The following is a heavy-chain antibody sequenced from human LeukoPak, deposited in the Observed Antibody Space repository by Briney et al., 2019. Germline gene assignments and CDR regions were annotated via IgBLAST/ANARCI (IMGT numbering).Heavy chain of an antibody. D-gene: IGHD3-22*01. V-gene: IGHV3-21*01. J-gene: IGHJ3*02. CDR2: ISTSSGYI. CDR1: GFIFSSYS. Sequence: GGSLRLSCAASGFIFSSYSMIWVRQAPGKGLEWVSSISTSSGYIYYADSVKGRFTTSRDNAKNSLHLQMNSLRAEDTALYYCARDQGYYYDSSGYYYEAFDIWGQGTMVTVSS. CDR3: ARDQGYYYDSSGYYYEAFDI.